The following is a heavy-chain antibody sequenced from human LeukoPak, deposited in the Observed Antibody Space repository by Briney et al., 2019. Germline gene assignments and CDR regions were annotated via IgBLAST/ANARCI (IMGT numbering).Heavy chain of an antibody. CDR1: GGTFSSYA. D-gene: IGHD6-6*01. V-gene: IGHV1-69*05. J-gene: IGHJ4*02. CDR2: IIPIFGTA. CDR3: ARAKGSSSSFDY. Sequence: SVKVSCKASGGTFSSYAISWVRQAPGQGLEWMGRIIPIFGTANYAQKFQGRVTITTDESTSTANMELSSLRSENTAVYYCARAKGSSSSFDYWGQGTLVTVSS.